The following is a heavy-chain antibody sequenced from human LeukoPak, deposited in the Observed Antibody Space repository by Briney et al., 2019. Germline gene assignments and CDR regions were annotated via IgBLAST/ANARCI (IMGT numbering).Heavy chain of an antibody. V-gene: IGHV4-34*01. CDR2: INHSGST. J-gene: IGHJ4*02. CDR3: ARRSSGWYGGGFGY. Sequence: PSETLSLTCAVYGGSFSGYYWSWIRQPPGKGLEWIGEINHSGSTNYNPSLKSRVTISVDTSKNRFSLKLSSVTAADTAVYYCARRSSGWYGGGFGYWGQGTLVTVSS. CDR1: GGSFSGYY. D-gene: IGHD6-19*01.